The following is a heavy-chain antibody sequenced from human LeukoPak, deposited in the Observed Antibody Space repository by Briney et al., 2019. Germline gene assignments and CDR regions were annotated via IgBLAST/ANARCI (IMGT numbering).Heavy chain of an antibody. J-gene: IGHJ3*02. CDR3: ARRAYCGGDCSDDAFDI. Sequence: GESLKISCKGSGYSFTSYWIGWVRQMPGKGLEWMGIIYPGDSDTRYSPSFQGQVTISADKSISTAYLQWSSLKASDTAMYYCARRAYCGGDCSDDAFDIWGQGTIVTVSS. CDR2: IYPGDSDT. D-gene: IGHD2-21*02. CDR1: GYSFTSYW. V-gene: IGHV5-51*01.